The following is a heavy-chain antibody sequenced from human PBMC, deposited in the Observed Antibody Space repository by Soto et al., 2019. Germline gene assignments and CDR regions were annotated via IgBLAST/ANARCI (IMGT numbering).Heavy chain of an antibody. Sequence: QVQLVQSGAEVRKPGASVKVSCKASGYTFTTYDINWMRQATGQGLEWVGWMNPNSGTTGYAQKFQGRVAMTMGTSMNTAYMELSSLTYEDTAVYYFARNKWEPGDFDYWGQGSLVTVSS. CDR1: GYTFTTYD. D-gene: IGHD1-26*01. CDR2: MNPNSGTT. J-gene: IGHJ4*02. CDR3: ARNKWEPGDFDY. V-gene: IGHV1-8*01.